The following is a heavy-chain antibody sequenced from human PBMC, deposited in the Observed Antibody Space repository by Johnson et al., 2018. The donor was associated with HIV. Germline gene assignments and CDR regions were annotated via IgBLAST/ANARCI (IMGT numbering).Heavy chain of an antibody. D-gene: IGHD4-23*01. CDR2: ISWNSGSI. Sequence: VQLVESGGGLVQPGGSLRLSCAASGFTFDDYAMHWVRQAPGKGLEWVSGISWNSGSIGYADSVKGRFTISRYNAKNSLYLQMNSLRAEDTALYYCAKDLDYGGNSLLDDAFDIWGQGTMVTVSS. J-gene: IGHJ3*02. CDR3: AKDLDYGGNSLLDDAFDI. CDR1: GFTFDDYA. V-gene: IGHV3-9*01.